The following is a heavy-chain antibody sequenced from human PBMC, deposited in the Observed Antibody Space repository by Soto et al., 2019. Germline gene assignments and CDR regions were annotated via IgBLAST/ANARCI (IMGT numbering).Heavy chain of an antibody. D-gene: IGHD4-17*01. CDR1: GGSISSSSYY. V-gene: IGHV4-39*01. CDR3: ASWYGDYVSY. CDR2: IYYSGST. J-gene: IGHJ4*02. Sequence: QLQLQESGPGLVKPSETLSLTCTVSGGSISSSSYYWGWIRQPPGKGLEWIGSIYYSGSTYYNPSLKXLVXIXADTSKNQFSLKLSSVTAADTAVYYCASWYGDYVSYWGQGTLVTVSS.